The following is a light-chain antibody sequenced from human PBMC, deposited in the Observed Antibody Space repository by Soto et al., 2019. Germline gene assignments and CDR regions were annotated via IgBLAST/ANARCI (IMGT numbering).Light chain of an antibody. J-gene: IGLJ1*01. V-gene: IGLV2-23*03. CDR2: EGS. Sequence: QSVLTQPASVSGSPGQSITISCTGTSSDVGSYNLVSWYQQHPGKAPKLMIYEGSKRPSGVSNRFSGSKSGNTASLTISGLQAEDEADYYCCSYAGSSTFGPYVFGSGTKVTVL. CDR3: CSYAGSSTFGPYV. CDR1: SSDVGSYNL.